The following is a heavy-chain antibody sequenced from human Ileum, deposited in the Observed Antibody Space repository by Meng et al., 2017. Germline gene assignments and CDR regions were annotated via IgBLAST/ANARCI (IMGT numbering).Heavy chain of an antibody. J-gene: IGHJ4*02. V-gene: IGHV3-48*03. Sequence: GGSLRLSCAASGFTFSNNEINWVRQAPGKGLEWISYISSSGHIMEYAGSVKGRFTISRDNTKNSLFLQMNNLRVEDTAVYYCARMHIAARRAYFDYWGQGTLVTVSS. CDR2: ISSSGHIM. CDR3: ARMHIAARRAYFDY. CDR1: GFTFSNNE. D-gene: IGHD6-6*01.